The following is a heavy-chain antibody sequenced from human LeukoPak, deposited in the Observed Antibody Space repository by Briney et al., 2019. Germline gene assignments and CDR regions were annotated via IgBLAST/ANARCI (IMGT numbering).Heavy chain of an antibody. D-gene: IGHD2/OR15-2a*01. Sequence: PSETLSLTCTVSGGSISSYYWSWIRQPPGKGLEWIGYIYYSGSTNYNPSLKSRVTISVDTSKNQFSLKLSSVTAADTAVYYCARGNLVLGGAFDIWGQGTMVTVSS. CDR1: GGSISSYY. CDR3: ARGNLVLGGAFDI. CDR2: IYYSGST. V-gene: IGHV4-59*01. J-gene: IGHJ3*02.